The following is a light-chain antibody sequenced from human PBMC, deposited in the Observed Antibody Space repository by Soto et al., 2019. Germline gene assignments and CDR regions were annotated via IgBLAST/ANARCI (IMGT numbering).Light chain of an antibody. CDR1: QSVNNNY. J-gene: IGKJ4*01. V-gene: IGKV3-20*01. CDR2: GAS. CDR3: QQYDTSLPYT. Sequence: EIVLTQSPGTLSLSPGDRATLSCEASQSVNNNYLAWYQHKPGQAPRLLIYGASSRATGIPDRFSGSGSGTDFTLTFRRLKPEDFAVYYCQQYDTSLPYTFGGGAKVDIK.